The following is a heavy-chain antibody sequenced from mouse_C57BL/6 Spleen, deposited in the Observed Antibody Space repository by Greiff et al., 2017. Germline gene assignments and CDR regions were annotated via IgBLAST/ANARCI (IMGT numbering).Heavy chain of an antibody. J-gene: IGHJ3*01. V-gene: IGHV1-22*01. CDR1: GYTFTDYN. CDR3: ARTLSYYGRRGFAY. D-gene: IGHD1-1*01. Sequence: EVQLQQSGPELVKPGASVKMSCEASGYTFTDYNMHWVKQSHGKSLEWIGYINPNNGGTSYNQKFKGKATLTVNKSSSTAYMELRSLTSEDSAVYYCARTLSYYGRRGFAYWGQGTLVTVSA. CDR2: INPNNGGT.